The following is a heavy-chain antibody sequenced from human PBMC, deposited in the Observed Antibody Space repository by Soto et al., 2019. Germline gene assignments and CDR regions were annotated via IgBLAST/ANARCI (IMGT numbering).Heavy chain of an antibody. D-gene: IGHD3-22*01. CDR1: GYTFTHFW. J-gene: IGHJ4*02. V-gene: IGHV5-10-1*01. CDR2: IDPTNSYT. Sequence: GESLKISCETSGYTFTHFWISWVLHIPWKGLEWIGSIDPTNSYTNYSPSFRGHVTISSDKSITTAYLQWSSLKASDTAMYYCARLKGYYDSGGYYSDYWGQGTLVTVSS. CDR3: ARLKGYYDSGGYYSDY.